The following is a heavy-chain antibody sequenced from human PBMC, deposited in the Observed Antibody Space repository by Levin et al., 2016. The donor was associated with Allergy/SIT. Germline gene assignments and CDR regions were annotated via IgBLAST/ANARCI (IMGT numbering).Heavy chain of an antibody. D-gene: IGHD6-19*01. CDR3: ARDGNGWPY. CDR2: TKQDGSEK. J-gene: IGHJ4*02. Sequence: GESLKISCAASGFTFSSYWMSWVRQAPGKGLEWVANTKQDGSEKYYVDSVKGRFTISRDNAKNSLFLQMNSLRAEDTAVYYCARDGNGWPYWGQGTLVTVSS. CDR1: GFTFSSYW. V-gene: IGHV3-7*03.